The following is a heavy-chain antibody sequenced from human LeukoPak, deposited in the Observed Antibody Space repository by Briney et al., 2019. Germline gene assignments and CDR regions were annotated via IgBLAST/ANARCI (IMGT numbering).Heavy chain of an antibody. D-gene: IGHD6-13*01. J-gene: IGHJ4*02. CDR2: ISAYSGNT. CDR1: GYTFTSYG. Sequence: ASLKVSCKASGYTFTSYGISWVRQAPGQGLEWMGWISAYSGNTNYAQKLQGRVTMTTDTSTSTAYMELRSLRSDDTAVYYCASSVAAAGTPFDYWGQGTLVTVSS. V-gene: IGHV1-18*01. CDR3: ASSVAAAGTPFDY.